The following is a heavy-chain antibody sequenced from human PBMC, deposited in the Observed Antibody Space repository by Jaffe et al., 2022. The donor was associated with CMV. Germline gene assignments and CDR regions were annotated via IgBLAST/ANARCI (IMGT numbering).Heavy chain of an antibody. J-gene: IGHJ6*02. D-gene: IGHD6-19*01. V-gene: IGHV1-18*01. Sequence: QVQLVQSGAEVKKPGASVKVSCKASGYTFTSYGISWVRQAPGQGLEWMGWISAYNGNTNYAQKLQGRVTMTTDTSTSTAYMELRSLRSDDTAVYYCARVGPKNSSGWNYYYYGMDVWGQGTTVTVSS. CDR1: GYTFTSYG. CDR3: ARVGPKNSSGWNYYYYGMDV. CDR2: ISAYNGNT.